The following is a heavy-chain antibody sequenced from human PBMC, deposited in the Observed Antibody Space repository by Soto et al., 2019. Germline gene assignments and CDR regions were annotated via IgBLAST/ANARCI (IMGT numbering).Heavy chain of an antibody. Sequence: GASVKVSCKASGYTFTGYYMHWVRQAPGQGLEWMGWINPNSGGTNYAQKFQGWVTMTRDTSISTAYMELSRLRSDDTAVYYCARDLRGIAAAGTDAFDIWGQGTMVTVS. CDR3: ARDLRGIAAAGTDAFDI. V-gene: IGHV1-2*04. CDR1: GYTFTGYY. CDR2: INPNSGGT. D-gene: IGHD6-13*01. J-gene: IGHJ3*02.